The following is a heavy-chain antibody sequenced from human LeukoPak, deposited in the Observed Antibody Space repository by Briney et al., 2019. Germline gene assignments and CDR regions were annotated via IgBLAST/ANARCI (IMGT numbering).Heavy chain of an antibody. J-gene: IGHJ5*02. D-gene: IGHD3-10*01. CDR3: ARDGWFGELFYGVHNWFDP. CDR2: IYYSGST. V-gene: IGHV4-61*10. Sequence: SETLSLTCTVSGGSISSGSYYWSWIRQPAGKGLEWIGYIYYSGSTNYNPSLKSRVTISVDTSKNQFSLKLSSVTAADTAVYYCARDGWFGELFYGVHNWFDPWGQGTLVTVSS. CDR1: GGSISSGSYY.